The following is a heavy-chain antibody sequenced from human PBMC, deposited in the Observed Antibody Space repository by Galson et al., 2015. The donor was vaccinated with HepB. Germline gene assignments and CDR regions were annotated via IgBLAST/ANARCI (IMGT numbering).Heavy chain of an antibody. CDR3: ARDRLSAAADYYYYYYMDV. Sequence: SGDSVSSNSAAWNWIRQSPSRGLEWLGRTYYRSKWYNDYAVSVKSRITINPDTSKNQFSLQLNSVTPEDTAVYYCARDRLSAAADYYYYYYMDVWGKGTTVTVSS. J-gene: IGHJ6*03. CDR2: TYYRSKWYN. CDR1: GDSVSSNSAA. D-gene: IGHD6-25*01. V-gene: IGHV6-1*01.